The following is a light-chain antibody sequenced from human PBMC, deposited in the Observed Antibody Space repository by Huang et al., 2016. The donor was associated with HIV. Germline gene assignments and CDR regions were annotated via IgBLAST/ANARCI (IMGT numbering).Light chain of an antibody. CDR1: QSVSIN. CDR3: QQYNNWPPDT. CDR2: GAS. Sequence: EIVMTQSPATLSVSPGERATLSCRASQSVSINLAWYQQKPGQALRLLIYGASTRATGIPARFSGSGSGTEFTLTISSLQSEDFAVYYCQQYNNWPPDTFGQGTKLEIK. V-gene: IGKV3D-15*01. J-gene: IGKJ2*01.